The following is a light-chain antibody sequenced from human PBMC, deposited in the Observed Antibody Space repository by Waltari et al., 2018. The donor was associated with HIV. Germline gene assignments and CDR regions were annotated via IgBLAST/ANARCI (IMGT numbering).Light chain of an antibody. Sequence: QSTLTPPPSASGSPGPSATISCTGTSSAFSGSNYVSRYQQPPGKAPKLIMTAVTKRPSGVPDRFSGSKSGNTASLTVSGLQADDEALYYCSSFAPTNKFYVLFGGGTTLTVL. J-gene: IGLJ2*01. CDR3: SSFAPTNKFYVL. CDR2: AVT. V-gene: IGLV2-8*01. CDR1: SSAFSGSNY.